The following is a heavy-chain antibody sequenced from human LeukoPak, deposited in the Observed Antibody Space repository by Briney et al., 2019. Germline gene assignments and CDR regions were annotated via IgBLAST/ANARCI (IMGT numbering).Heavy chain of an antibody. CDR1: GFTFSDYY. Sequence: PGGSLRLSCAASGFTFSDYYMSWIRQAPGKGLGWVSYISSIGSTIYYVDSVKSRFTISRDNAKNSLYLQMNSLRAEDTAVYYCAREGDGYNSPPLDYWGQGTLVTVSS. J-gene: IGHJ4*02. V-gene: IGHV3-11*01. CDR2: ISSIGSTI. D-gene: IGHD5-24*01. CDR3: AREGDGYNSPPLDY.